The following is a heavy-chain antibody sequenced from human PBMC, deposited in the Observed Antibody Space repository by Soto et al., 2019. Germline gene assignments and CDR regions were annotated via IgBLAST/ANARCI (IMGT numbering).Heavy chain of an antibody. D-gene: IGHD1-1*01. V-gene: IGHV1-69*12. Sequence: QVQLVQSGAEVKKPGSSVKVSCKASGGTFSTSAISWVRQAPGQGLEWVGGIMPVFPTPDYAQNFQGRVTITADESTTTAYLEVTSLRADETAVYYCARDKDRLQLGGNYYYILDVWGQGTAITVSS. CDR2: IMPVFPTP. CDR1: GGTFSTSA. CDR3: ARDKDRLQLGGNYYYILDV. J-gene: IGHJ6*02.